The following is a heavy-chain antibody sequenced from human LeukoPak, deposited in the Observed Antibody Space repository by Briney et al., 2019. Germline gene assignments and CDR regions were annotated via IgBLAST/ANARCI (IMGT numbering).Heavy chain of an antibody. J-gene: IGHJ4*02. D-gene: IGHD3-10*01. CDR3: ARAPRPRGSGSLPYCFDY. CDR1: GFTFSSYA. CDR2: ISGSGGST. V-gene: IGHV3-23*01. Sequence: GGSLRLSCAASGFTFSSYAMSWVRQAPGKGLEWVSAISGSGGSTYYADSVKGRFTISRDNSKNTLYLQMNSLRAEDTAVYYCARAPRPRGSGSLPYCFDYWGQGTLVTVSS.